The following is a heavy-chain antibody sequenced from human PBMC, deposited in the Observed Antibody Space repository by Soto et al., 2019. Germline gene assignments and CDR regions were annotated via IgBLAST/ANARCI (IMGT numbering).Heavy chain of an antibody. CDR3: ARDLAVGWFDP. Sequence: QVQLVQSGAEVKKPGASVKVSCKTSGYTFTSYSISWVRQAPGQGLEWMGWIKVYNGNTKYAQNLQGIVTMTTDTSTSTAYMELRSLRSDDTAVYYCARDLAVGWFDPWGQGTLVTVSS. J-gene: IGHJ5*02. V-gene: IGHV1-18*01. CDR2: IKVYNGNT. CDR1: GYTFTSYS. D-gene: IGHD2-2*01.